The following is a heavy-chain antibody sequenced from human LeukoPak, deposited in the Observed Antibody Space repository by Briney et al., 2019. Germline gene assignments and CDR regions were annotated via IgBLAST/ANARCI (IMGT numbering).Heavy chain of an antibody. D-gene: IGHD2-15*01. Sequence: GGSLRLSCAASGFTFSSYSMNWVRQAPGKGLEWVSSISSSSSYIYYADSVKGRFTISRDNAKNSLYLQMNSLRAEDTAVYYCAREDVVVAAMLYYYYDMDVWGQGTTVTVSS. CDR1: GFTFSSYS. J-gene: IGHJ6*02. V-gene: IGHV3-21*01. CDR3: AREDVVVAAMLYYYYDMDV. CDR2: ISSSSSYI.